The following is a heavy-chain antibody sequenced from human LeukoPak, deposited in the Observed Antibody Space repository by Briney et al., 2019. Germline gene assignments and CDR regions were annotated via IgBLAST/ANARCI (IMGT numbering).Heavy chain of an antibody. CDR3: ASGKYSSSWGFLDY. V-gene: IGHV3-53*01. D-gene: IGHD6-13*01. CDR2: IYSGGST. CDR1: GFTVSSNS. J-gene: IGHJ4*02. Sequence: PGGSLRLSCAASGFTVSSNSMSWVLQAPGKGLEWVSVIYSGGSTYYADSVKGRFTISRDNSKNTLYLHMNSLRAEDTAVYYCASGKYSSSWGFLDYWGQGTLVTVSS.